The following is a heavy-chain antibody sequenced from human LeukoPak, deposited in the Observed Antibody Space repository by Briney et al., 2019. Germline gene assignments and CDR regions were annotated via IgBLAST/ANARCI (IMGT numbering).Heavy chain of an antibody. CDR3: ARDYADYVGYFFFDY. V-gene: IGHV3-23*01. D-gene: IGHD4-17*01. CDR1: GFTFNNYA. J-gene: IGHJ4*02. Sequence: GGSLRLSCAASGFTFNNYAMHWVRQAPGKGLEWVSCISGGGETTYYADSAKGRFTISRDNSQNTLYLQMNSLRAEDTAVYYCARDYADYVGYFFFDYWGQGTLVTVSS. CDR2: ISGGGETT.